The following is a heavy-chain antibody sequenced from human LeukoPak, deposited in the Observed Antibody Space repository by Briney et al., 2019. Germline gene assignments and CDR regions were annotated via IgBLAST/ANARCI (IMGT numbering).Heavy chain of an antibody. V-gene: IGHV3-7*01. CDR3: ARVGPHYYGSGSPGYYGMDV. Sequence: GGSLRLSCAASGFTFSSYWMSWVRPAPGKGLEWVANIKRDGSEKYYVDTVKGRFTIDRDNAKNSLYLQMNGLRAEDTAVYYCARVGPHYYGSGSPGYYGMDVWGQGTTVTVSS. J-gene: IGHJ6*02. CDR1: GFTFSSYW. D-gene: IGHD3-10*01. CDR2: IKRDGSEK.